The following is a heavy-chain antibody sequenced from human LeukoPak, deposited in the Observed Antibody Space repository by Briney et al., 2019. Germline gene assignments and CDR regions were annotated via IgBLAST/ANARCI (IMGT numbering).Heavy chain of an antibody. D-gene: IGHD3-16*01. CDR3: ARDGRSFGFDY. V-gene: IGHV3-30*04. CDR2: ISYEGSDK. J-gene: IGHJ4*02. Sequence: GGSLRLSCVASGFTFSTYAMHWVRQAPGKGLEWVTFISYEGSDKYYADSVKGRFTISRDNSKNTLYLQMNSLRAEDTAVYYCARDGRSFGFDYWGQGALVTVSS. CDR1: GFTFSTYA.